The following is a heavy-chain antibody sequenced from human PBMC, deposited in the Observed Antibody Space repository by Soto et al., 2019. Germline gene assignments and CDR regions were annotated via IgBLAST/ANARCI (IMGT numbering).Heavy chain of an antibody. CDR1: GGSISSSNW. CDR2: IYHSGST. V-gene: IGHV4-4*02. Sequence: QVQLQESGPGLVKPSGTLSLTCAVSGGSISSSNWWSWVRQPPGKGLEWIGKIYHSGSTNYNPSLQSRGTISVDKSKNQFSLKLSSVTAADTAGYYCARVYMVRGTIIRYFDYWGQGTLVTVSS. CDR3: ARVYMVRGTIIRYFDY. D-gene: IGHD3-10*01. J-gene: IGHJ4*02.